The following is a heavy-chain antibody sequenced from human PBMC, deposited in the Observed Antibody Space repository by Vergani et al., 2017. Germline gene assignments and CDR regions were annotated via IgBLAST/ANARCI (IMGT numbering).Heavy chain of an antibody. V-gene: IGHV4-59*13. CDR3: ARVMYRDEASTGYRLEGMDI. Sequence: QVQLEESGPGLVKPSETLSLTCTVSGGSFNTYYWSWIRQSPGKGLEWIGYIYSTGSTNYSPSLNSRVTMSVDTSKNQFSLKLRSVTAEDTAVYFCARVMYRDEASTGYRLEGMDIWGQGTTVTISS. CDR1: GGSFNTYY. D-gene: IGHD3-9*01. CDR2: IYSTGST. J-gene: IGHJ6*02.